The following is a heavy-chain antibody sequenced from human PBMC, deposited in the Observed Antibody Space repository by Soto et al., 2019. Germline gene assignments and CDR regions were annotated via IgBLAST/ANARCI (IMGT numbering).Heavy chain of an antibody. D-gene: IGHD1-1*01. J-gene: IGHJ4*02. Sequence: GGSLRLSCAASGFTFSSYAMHWVRQAPGKGLEWVAVISYDGSNKYYADSVKGRFTISRDNSKNTLSLQMNSLRAEDTAVYYCAKGRLKFDYWGLGTLVTVSS. CDR1: GFTFSSYA. CDR3: AKGRLKFDY. V-gene: IGHV3-30-3*01. CDR2: ISYDGSNK.